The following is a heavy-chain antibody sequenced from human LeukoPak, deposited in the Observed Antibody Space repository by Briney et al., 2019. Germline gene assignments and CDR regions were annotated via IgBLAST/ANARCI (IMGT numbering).Heavy chain of an antibody. J-gene: IGHJ4*02. CDR1: GFSFSDYA. Sequence: GRSLRLSCAASGFSFSDYAMHWVRQGPGKGLEWVAVISYSGQQKYYGDSVKGRFTVPRDNPKNTLYLQMNNLRDDDTAVYYCARVFLERLTSGYFDNWGQGTLVTVSP. CDR3: ARVFLERLTSGYFDN. D-gene: IGHD3-3*01. V-gene: IGHV3-30*04. CDR2: ISYSGQQK.